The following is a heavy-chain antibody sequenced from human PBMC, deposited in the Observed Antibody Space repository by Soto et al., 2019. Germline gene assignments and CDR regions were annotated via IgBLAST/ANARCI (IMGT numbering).Heavy chain of an antibody. CDR3: APPSRSSGDAFEF. J-gene: IGHJ3*01. Sequence: ESGPTLVNPTQTLTLTCTFSGFSLTTGGVGVGWIRQPPGKALEWLALIYWNDDERYSPSLRSRLTITKDTSKNQVVLTMTNMDAVDTATYYCAPPSRSSGDAFEFWCQWTMGTV. D-gene: IGHD6-6*01. V-gene: IGHV2-5*01. CDR1: GFSLTTGGVG. CDR2: IYWNDDE.